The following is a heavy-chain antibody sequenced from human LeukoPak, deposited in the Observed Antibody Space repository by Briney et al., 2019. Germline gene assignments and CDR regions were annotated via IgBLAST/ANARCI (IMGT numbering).Heavy chain of an antibody. J-gene: IGHJ4*02. D-gene: IGHD3-3*01. CDR3: ARVRIMIFGVVLDY. CDR1: GFTFSSYW. CDR2: IKQDGSEK. Sequence: GGSLRVFCAASGFTFSSYWMSWVRQAPGKGLEWVANIKQDGSEKYYVDSVKGRFTISRDNAKNSLYLQMNSLRAEDTAVYYCARVRIMIFGVVLDYWGQGTLVTVSS. V-gene: IGHV3-7*04.